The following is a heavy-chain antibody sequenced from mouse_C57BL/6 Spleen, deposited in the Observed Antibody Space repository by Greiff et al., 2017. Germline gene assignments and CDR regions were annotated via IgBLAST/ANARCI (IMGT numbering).Heavy chain of an antibody. CDR2: LYPGDGDT. D-gene: IGHD1-1*01. Sequence: VQLQESGPELVKPGASVKISCKASGYAFSSSWMNWVKQRPGKGLEWIGRLYPGDGDTNYNGKFKGKATLTADTSSSTAYMQLSSLTAEDSAVYFCAREGGYYGNSPDYWGKGTTLTVSS. CDR1: GYAFSSSW. CDR3: AREGGYYGNSPDY. V-gene: IGHV1-82*01. J-gene: IGHJ2*01.